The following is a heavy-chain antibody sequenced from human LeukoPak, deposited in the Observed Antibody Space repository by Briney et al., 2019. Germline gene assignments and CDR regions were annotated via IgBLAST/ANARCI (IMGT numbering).Heavy chain of an antibody. D-gene: IGHD3-22*01. Sequence: GESLKISCKGSGYRFSNYRLAWVRQMPGKGLEWMGIIYPGDSETTYSPSFRGHVTISADKSVTTAYLQWSSLKASDTAMYYCARLDEGFYYDGYGYNFWGQGTLVTVSS. V-gene: IGHV5-51*01. CDR3: ARLDEGFYYDGYGYNF. CDR1: GYRFSNYR. J-gene: IGHJ4*02. CDR2: IYPGDSET.